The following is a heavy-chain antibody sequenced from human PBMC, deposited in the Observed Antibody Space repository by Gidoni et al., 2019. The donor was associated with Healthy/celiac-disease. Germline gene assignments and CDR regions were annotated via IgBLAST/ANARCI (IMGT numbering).Heavy chain of an antibody. V-gene: IGHV1-18*01. CDR2: SSAYNGNT. J-gene: IGHJ5*02. CDR3: ARDSPTRHTMVRGMLVVNIEFDP. D-gene: IGHD3-10*01. Sequence: QVQLVQSGAEVKKPGASVKVSCKASGYTFTSYGISWVRQAPGQGLEWMGWSSAYNGNTNYAQKLQGRVTMTTDTSTSTAYMELRSLRSDDTAVYYCARDSPTRHTMVRGMLVVNIEFDPWGQGTLVTVSS. CDR1: GYTFTSYG.